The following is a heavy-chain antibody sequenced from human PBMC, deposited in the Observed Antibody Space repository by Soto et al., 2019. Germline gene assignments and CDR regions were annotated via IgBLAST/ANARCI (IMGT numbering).Heavy chain of an antibody. Sequence: SETLSLTCAVYGGSFSGYYWSWIRQPPGKGLEWIGEINHSGSTNYNPSLKSRVTISVDTSKNQFSLKLSSVTAADTAVYYCARQRGDGYNSGYYFDYWGQGTLVTVSS. CDR3: ARQRGDGYNSGYYFDY. V-gene: IGHV4-34*01. J-gene: IGHJ4*02. D-gene: IGHD5-12*01. CDR1: GGSFSGYY. CDR2: INHSGST.